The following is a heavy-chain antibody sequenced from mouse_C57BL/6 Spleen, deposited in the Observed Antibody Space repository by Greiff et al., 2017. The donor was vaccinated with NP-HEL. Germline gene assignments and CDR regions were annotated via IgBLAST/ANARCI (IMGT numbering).Heavy chain of an antibody. J-gene: IGHJ2*01. CDR3: TISTY. Sequence: QVQLKESGAELVRPGASVTLSCKASGYTFTDYEMHWVKQTPVHGLEWIGAIDPETGGTAYNQKFKGKAILTADKSSSTAYMELRSLTSEDSAVYYCTISTYWGQGTTLTVSS. CDR2: IDPETGGT. D-gene: IGHD5-1*01. V-gene: IGHV1-15*01. CDR1: GYTFTDYE.